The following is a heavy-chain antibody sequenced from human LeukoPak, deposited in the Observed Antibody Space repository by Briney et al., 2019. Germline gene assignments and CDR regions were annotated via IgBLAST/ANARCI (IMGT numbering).Heavy chain of an antibody. Sequence: GGSLRLSCAASGFTFSSYEMNWVRQAPGKGLEWVSYISSSGSTIYYADSVKGRFTISRDNAKNSLYLQMNSLRAEDTAVYYCARALDIVLMVYAPDAFDIWGQGTMVTVSS. CDR3: ARALDIVLMVYAPDAFDI. J-gene: IGHJ3*02. V-gene: IGHV3-48*03. CDR1: GFTFSSYE. CDR2: ISSSGSTI. D-gene: IGHD2-8*01.